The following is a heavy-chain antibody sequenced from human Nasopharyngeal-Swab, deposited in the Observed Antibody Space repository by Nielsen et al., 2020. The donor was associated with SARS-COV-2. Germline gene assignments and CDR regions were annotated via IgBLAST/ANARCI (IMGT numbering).Heavy chain of an antibody. J-gene: IGHJ3*02. CDR1: GYTFTGYY. CDR2: INPNSCGT. CDR3: ARSHIVVVTDAFDI. D-gene: IGHD2-21*02. Sequence: ASVPVSCQASGYTFTGYYMHWVRQAPAQGLEWMGWINPNSCGTNDAQKFQGWVTMTRDTSISTAYMELSRLRSDDTAVYYCARSHIVVVTDAFDIWGQGTMVTVSS. V-gene: IGHV1-2*04.